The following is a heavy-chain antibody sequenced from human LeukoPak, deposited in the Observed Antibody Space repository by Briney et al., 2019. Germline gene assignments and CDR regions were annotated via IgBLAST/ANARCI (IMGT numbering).Heavy chain of an antibody. Sequence: ASVKVSCKASGYTFTSYGISWVRQAPGQGLEWMGWISAYNGNTNYAQKLQGRVTMTTDTSTSTAYMELRSLRSDDTAVYYCTTRDYGDYTYYYYYMDVWGKGTTVTISS. V-gene: IGHV1-18*01. CDR3: TTRDYGDYTYYYYYMDV. CDR1: GYTFTSYG. J-gene: IGHJ6*03. CDR2: ISAYNGNT. D-gene: IGHD4-17*01.